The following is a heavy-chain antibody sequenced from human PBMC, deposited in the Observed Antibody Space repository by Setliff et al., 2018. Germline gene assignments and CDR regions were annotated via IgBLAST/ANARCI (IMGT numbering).Heavy chain of an antibody. D-gene: IGHD3-22*01. CDR1: GFTFSTYS. CDR2: ISPSSSHI. Sequence: LSLTCAASGFTFSTYSLIWVRQAPGTGLEWVSSISPSSSHIYYADSAEGRFTISRDNAKNSLYLQMNRLRAEDTALYYCAKDRSRDYDDSSGYDHWGQGTLVTVSS. CDR3: AKDRSRDYDDSSGYDH. V-gene: IGHV3-21*04. J-gene: IGHJ4*02.